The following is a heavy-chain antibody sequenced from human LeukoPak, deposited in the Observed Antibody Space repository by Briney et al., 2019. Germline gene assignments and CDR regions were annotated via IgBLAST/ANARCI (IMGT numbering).Heavy chain of an antibody. CDR1: GFTFSAYS. D-gene: IGHD4-11*01. CDR2: IGSSSSPI. J-gene: IGHJ4*02. V-gene: IGHV3-48*01. CDR3: ARDQAYSFDY. Sequence: GGSLRLSCAASGFTFSAYSMNWVRQAPEKGLEWVSYIGSSSSPIYYADSVKGRFTISRDNAKNSLYLQMDSLRAEDTAVYYCARDQAYSFDYWGQGTLITVSS.